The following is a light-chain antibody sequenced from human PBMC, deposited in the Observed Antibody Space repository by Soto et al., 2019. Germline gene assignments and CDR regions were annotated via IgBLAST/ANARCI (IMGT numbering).Light chain of an antibody. CDR3: QKYNSAPWT. Sequence: DIQMTQSPSSLSASVGDRVTITCRASQDITNYLAWYQQKPGKVPKLLIYAASTLQSGVPSRFSGSGSGTDVTLTITSLQPEDVATYYCQKYNSAPWTFGQGTMVEIK. CDR1: QDITNY. CDR2: AAS. J-gene: IGKJ1*01. V-gene: IGKV1-27*01.